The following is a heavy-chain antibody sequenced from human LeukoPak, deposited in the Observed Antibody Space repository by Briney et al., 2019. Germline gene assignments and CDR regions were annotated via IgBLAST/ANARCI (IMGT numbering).Heavy chain of an antibody. CDR2: IIPSFGIA. J-gene: IGHJ6*02. V-gene: IGHV1-69*10. D-gene: IGHD2-21*02. CDR1: GGTFISYA. Sequence: ASVKVPCKASGGTFISYAISWVRQAPGQGLEWMGRIIPSFGIANYAQKFQGRVTITADKSTSTAYMELSSLRSEDTAVYYCARDNCGGDCYSTYYYYYGMDVWGQGTTVTVSS. CDR3: ARDNCGGDCYSTYYYYYGMDV.